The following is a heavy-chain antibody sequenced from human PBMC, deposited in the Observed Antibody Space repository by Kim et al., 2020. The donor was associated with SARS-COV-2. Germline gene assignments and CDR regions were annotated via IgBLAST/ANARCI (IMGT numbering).Heavy chain of an antibody. CDR1: GFTFSSYW. D-gene: IGHD2-2*01. V-gene: IGHV3-74*01. Sequence: GGSLRLSCAASGFTFSSYWMHWVRQAPGKGLVWVSRINSDGSSTSYADSVKGRFTISRDNAKNTLYLQMNSLRAEDTAVYYCATGYCSSTSCYEEGCWGQGTLVTVSS. CDR3: ATGYCSSTSCYEEGC. CDR2: INSDGSST. J-gene: IGHJ4*02.